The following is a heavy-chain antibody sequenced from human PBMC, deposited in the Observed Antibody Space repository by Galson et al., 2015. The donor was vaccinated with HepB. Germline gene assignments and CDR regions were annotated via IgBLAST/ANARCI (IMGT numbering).Heavy chain of an antibody. D-gene: IGHD3-10*01. Sequence: SLRLSCAASGFSFSSYSMNWVLQAPGRGLEWLASISTNSNFIYYAESLKGRFIISRDNAKNSLSLQMSSLRAEDTALYYCARDSYERTYGSGTNVAYYHGMDVWGQGTTVTVSS. CDR3: ARDSYERTYGSGTNVAYYHGMDV. J-gene: IGHJ6*02. V-gene: IGHV3-21*01. CDR2: ISTNSNFI. CDR1: GFSFSSYS.